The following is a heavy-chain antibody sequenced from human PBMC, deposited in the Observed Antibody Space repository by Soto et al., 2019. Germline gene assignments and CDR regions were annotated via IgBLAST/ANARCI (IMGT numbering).Heavy chain of an antibody. CDR3: TRGPRHISTCTGAY. CDR2: IYNDGTYS. Sequence: EVQLVESGGGLVPPGGSVRLSCAASGFIFKMYWMHWVRQSPGKGLVWISRIYNDGTYSDYADSVRGRFTISRDNVNDTLYLHTNNLRAADSGLYYCTRGPRHISTCTGAYWGQGTQVTVAS. D-gene: IGHD3-10*02. CDR1: GFIFKMYW. J-gene: IGHJ4*02. V-gene: IGHV3-74*01.